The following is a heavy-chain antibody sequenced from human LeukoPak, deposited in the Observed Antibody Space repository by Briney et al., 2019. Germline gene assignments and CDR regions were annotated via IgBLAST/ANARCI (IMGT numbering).Heavy chain of an antibody. Sequence: GGSLRLSCAASGFTFDDYAIYWVRQAPGKGLEWVSGISWNSGSIGYADSVKGRFTISRDNAKNSLYLQMNSLRAEDTAVYYCARAPLHLSSGWYYFDYWGQGTLVTVSS. J-gene: IGHJ4*02. V-gene: IGHV3-9*01. CDR3: ARAPLHLSSGWYYFDY. D-gene: IGHD6-13*01. CDR1: GFTFDDYA. CDR2: ISWNSGSI.